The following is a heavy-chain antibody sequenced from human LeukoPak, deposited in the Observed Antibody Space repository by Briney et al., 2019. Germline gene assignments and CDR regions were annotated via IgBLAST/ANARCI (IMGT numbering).Heavy chain of an antibody. CDR3: ARGEHH. Sequence: SETPSLTCTVSGGSISSYYWSWIRQPPGKGLEWIGYIYYSGSTNYNPSLKSRVTISVDTSKNQFSLKLSSVTAADTAVYYCARGEHHWGQGTLVTVSS. J-gene: IGHJ4*02. V-gene: IGHV4-59*01. D-gene: IGHD1/OR15-1a*01. CDR2: IYYSGST. CDR1: GGSISSYY.